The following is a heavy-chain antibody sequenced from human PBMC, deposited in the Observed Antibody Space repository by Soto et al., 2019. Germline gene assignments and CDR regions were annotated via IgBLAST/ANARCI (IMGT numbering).Heavy chain of an antibody. V-gene: IGHV3-23*01. D-gene: IGHD3-22*01. J-gene: IGHJ4*02. Sequence: GGSLRLSCAASGFTFSSYAMSWVRQAPGKGLEWVSAISGSGGSTYYADSVKGRFTISRDNSKNTLYLQMNSLRAEDTAVYYCAKDLQVVVVITHFDYWGQGTLVTVSS. CDR2: ISGSGGST. CDR1: GFTFSSYA. CDR3: AKDLQVVVVITHFDY.